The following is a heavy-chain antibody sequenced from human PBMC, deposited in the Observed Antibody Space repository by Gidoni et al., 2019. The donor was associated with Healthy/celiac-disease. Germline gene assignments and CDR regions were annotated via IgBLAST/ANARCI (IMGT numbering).Heavy chain of an antibody. J-gene: IGHJ6*03. V-gene: IGHV3-48*02. Sequence: GLCWVSYISSSSSTIYYADSVKGRFTISRDNAKNSLYLQMNSLRDEDTAVYYCARAPLGSSWTSGDYYYYMDVWGKGTTVTVSS. CDR2: ISSSSSTI. D-gene: IGHD6-13*01. CDR3: ARAPLGSSWTSGDYYYYMDV.